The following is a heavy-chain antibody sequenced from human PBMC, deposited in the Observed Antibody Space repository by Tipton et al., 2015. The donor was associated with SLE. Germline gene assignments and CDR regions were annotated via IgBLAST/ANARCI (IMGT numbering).Heavy chain of an antibody. D-gene: IGHD3-10*01. Sequence: TLSLTCTVSGASISSYYWTWIRQPPGKALEWIGYIYISGSTKHNPSLESRVSMSVDRTKNQFSLNLSSVTAADTAVYYCAREVRGVIIEYFDYWGQGALVTVSS. J-gene: IGHJ4*02. CDR2: IYISGST. V-gene: IGHV4-4*08. CDR3: AREVRGVIIEYFDY. CDR1: GASISSYY.